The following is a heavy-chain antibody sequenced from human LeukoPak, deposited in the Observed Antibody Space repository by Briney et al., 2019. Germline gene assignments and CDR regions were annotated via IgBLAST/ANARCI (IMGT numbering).Heavy chain of an antibody. V-gene: IGHV3-11*05. D-gene: IGHD3-22*01. CDR3: ARDKNLYYDSSGYYPTRFDY. CDR2: ISSSSSYT. Sequence: GGSLRLSCAASGFTFSDYYMSWIRQAPGKGLEWVSYISSSSSYTNYADSVKGRFTISRDNAKNPLYLQMNSLRAEDTAVYYCARDKNLYYDSSGYYPTRFDYWGQGTLVTVSS. J-gene: IGHJ4*02. CDR1: GFTFSDYY.